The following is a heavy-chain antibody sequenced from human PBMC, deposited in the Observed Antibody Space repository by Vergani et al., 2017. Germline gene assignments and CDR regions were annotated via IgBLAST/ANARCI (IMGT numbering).Heavy chain of an antibody. Sequence: EVQLLESGGDLVQPGGSLRLSCAASGITFNHYAMNWVRQAPGKGLEWVSGISGSGGSTYYAGSVKGRFTISRDSSKNTMYLQMNSLSAGDTAVYYCATANTRNSGYDYLFCYRAMDVWGQGTTVTVSS. D-gene: IGHD5-12*01. CDR1: GITFNHYA. V-gene: IGHV3-23*01. CDR3: ATANTRNSGYDYLFCYRAMDV. J-gene: IGHJ6*02. CDR2: ISGSGGST.